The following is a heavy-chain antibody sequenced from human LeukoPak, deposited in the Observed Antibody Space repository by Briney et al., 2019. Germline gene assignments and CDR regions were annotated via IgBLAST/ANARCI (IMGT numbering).Heavy chain of an antibody. CDR3: ARGPLYYYDSSGYYPPPFYFDY. D-gene: IGHD3-22*01. Sequence: SETLSLTCAVYGGSFSGYYWSWIRQPPGKGLEWIGEINHSGSTNYNPSLKSRVTISVDTSKNQFSLKLSSVTAAVTAVYYCARGPLYYYDSSGYYPPPFYFDYWGQGTLVTVSS. V-gene: IGHV4-34*01. J-gene: IGHJ4*02. CDR2: INHSGST. CDR1: GGSFSGYY.